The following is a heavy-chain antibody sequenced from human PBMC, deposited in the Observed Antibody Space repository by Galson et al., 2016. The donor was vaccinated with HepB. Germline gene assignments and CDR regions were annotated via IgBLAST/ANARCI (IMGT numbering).Heavy chain of an antibody. CDR2: TSSTGHT. CDR1: GFTFSDYY. V-gene: IGHV3-11*06. CDR3: ARGGSYYGYFDY. Sequence: SLRLSCAASGFTFSDYYISWIRQAPGKGLEWLSYTSSTGHTNHADSIKGRFTISRDNAKNSLFLQMDSLRAEATAVYYCARGGSYYGYFDYWGQGTLVTVSS. J-gene: IGHJ4*02. D-gene: IGHD1-26*01.